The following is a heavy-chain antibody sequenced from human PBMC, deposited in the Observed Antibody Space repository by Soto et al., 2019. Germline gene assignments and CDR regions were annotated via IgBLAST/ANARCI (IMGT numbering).Heavy chain of an antibody. J-gene: IGHJ6*02. V-gene: IGHV1-69*06. D-gene: IGHD3-22*01. CDR3: ASGFVYFYDRTAYPKRNHGTLDV. CDR2: LASFAAA. CDR1: GGALTSTYA. Sequence: SVKVSCKDSGGALTSTYAISWVLQAPLQVPPRRGGLASFAAASYGQKFQGRVTFTEDRSTSTVYMELRSMTSDGTAVYYCASGFVYFYDRTAYPKRNHGTLDVWGHGTKMTVSS.